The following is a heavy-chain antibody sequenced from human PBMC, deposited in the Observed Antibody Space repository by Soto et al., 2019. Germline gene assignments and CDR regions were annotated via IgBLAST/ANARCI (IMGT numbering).Heavy chain of an antibody. D-gene: IGHD6-6*01. CDR3: AKDRLEYSSSSGAFDI. V-gene: IGHV3-23*01. CDR1: GFSFSSYA. J-gene: IGHJ3*02. Sequence: GGSLRLSCAASGFSFSSYAMSWVRQAPGKGLEWVSASSGSGGSTYYADSVKGRFTISRDNSKNTLYLQMNSLRAEDTAVYYCAKDRLEYSSSSGAFDIWGQGTMVTVSS. CDR2: SSGSGGST.